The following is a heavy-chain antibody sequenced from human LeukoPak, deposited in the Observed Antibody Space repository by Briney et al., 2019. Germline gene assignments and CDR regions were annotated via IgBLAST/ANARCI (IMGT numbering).Heavy chain of an antibody. CDR3: AKCYYDSSGYYFGAFDI. CDR2: ISGSGGST. V-gene: IGHV3-23*01. J-gene: IGHJ3*02. CDR1: GFTFNSYA. Sequence: GGSLRLSCAASGFTFNSYAMSWVRQAPGKGLEWVSAISGSGGSTYYADSVKGRFTISRDNSKNTLYLQMNSLRAKDTAVYYCAKCYYDSSGYYFGAFDIWGQGTMVTVSS. D-gene: IGHD3-22*01.